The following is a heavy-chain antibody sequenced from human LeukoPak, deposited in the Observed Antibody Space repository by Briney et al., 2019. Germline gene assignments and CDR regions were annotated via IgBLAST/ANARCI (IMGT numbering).Heavy chain of an antibody. CDR2: IIPIFGTA. Sequence: GASVKVSCKASGGTFSSYAISWVRQAPGQGLEWMGGIIPIFGTANYAQKFQGRVTITADESTSTAYMELSSLRSEDTAVYYCARDGALGYYDSSGSPHWGQGTLVTVSS. V-gene: IGHV1-69*13. CDR3: ARDGALGYYDSSGSPH. CDR1: GGTFSSYA. D-gene: IGHD3-22*01. J-gene: IGHJ4*02.